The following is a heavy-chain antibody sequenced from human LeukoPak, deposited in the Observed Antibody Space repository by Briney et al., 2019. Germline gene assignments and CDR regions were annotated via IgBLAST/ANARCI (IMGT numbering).Heavy chain of an antibody. CDR3: TRDIGDFVSDF. Sequence: PSETLSLTCTVSGGSIGSGYYWAWIRQPPGKGLEWIGSIHYGGTTHYNQSLQSRVTISADTSKNQFALDLRSVTAADTAVYYCTRDIGDFVSDFWGQGTLVTVSS. CDR1: GGSIGSGYY. CDR2: IHYGGTT. J-gene: IGHJ4*02. D-gene: IGHD2-21*02. V-gene: IGHV4-39*02.